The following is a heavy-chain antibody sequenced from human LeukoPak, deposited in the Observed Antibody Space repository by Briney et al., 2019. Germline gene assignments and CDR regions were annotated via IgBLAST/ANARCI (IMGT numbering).Heavy chain of an antibody. V-gene: IGHV1-69*05. Sequence: SVKVSCKASGGTFSSYAISWVRQAPGPGLEWMGRIIPIFGAANYAQKFQGRVTITTDESTATTYMELSSLRSEYTAVYYCASRRWGVVVPADPCDPWGQGTLVTVSS. D-gene: IGHD2-2*01. CDR1: GGTFSSYA. J-gene: IGHJ5*02. CDR3: ASRRWGVVVPADPCDP. CDR2: IIPIFGAA.